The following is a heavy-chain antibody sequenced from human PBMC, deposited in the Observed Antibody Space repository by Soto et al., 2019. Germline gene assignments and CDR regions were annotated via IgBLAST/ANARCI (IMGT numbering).Heavy chain of an antibody. Sequence: PSETLSLTCAVSGGSISSSNWWSWVRQPPGKGLEWIGEIYHSGSTNYNPSLKSRVTISVDTSKNQFSLKLSSVTAADTAVYYCARWPQLKPRFDYWGQGTLVTVSS. CDR2: IYHSGST. D-gene: IGHD1-1*01. CDR3: ARWPQLKPRFDY. CDR1: GGSISSSNW. V-gene: IGHV4-4*02. J-gene: IGHJ4*02.